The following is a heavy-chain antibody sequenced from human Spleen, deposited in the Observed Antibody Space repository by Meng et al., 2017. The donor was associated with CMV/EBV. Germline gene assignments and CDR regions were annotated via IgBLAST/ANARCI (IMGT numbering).Heavy chain of an antibody. CDR2: ISAYNGHT. CDR1: GGTFSSYA. Sequence: ASVKVSCKASGGTFSSYAISWVRQAPGQGLQWMGWISAYNGHTKYAQKVQGRVTMTTDTSTSAVYMDLRGLRSDDTAVYYCARSRGPYYYGMDVWGQGTTVTVSS. J-gene: IGHJ6*02. V-gene: IGHV1-18*01. CDR3: ARSRGPYYYGMDV.